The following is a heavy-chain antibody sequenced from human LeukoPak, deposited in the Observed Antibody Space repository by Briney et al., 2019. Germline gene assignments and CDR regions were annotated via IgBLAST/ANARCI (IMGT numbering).Heavy chain of an antibody. J-gene: IGHJ4*02. CDR3: ARVLTGGTLGDY. D-gene: IGHD7-27*01. V-gene: IGHV3-74*01. CDR2: ISSDGTYT. Sequence: GGSLRLSCAASGFTFSSHLMHWVRQAPGKGLVWVSRISSDGTYTNYADSVRGRFTISRDNAKNTLYLQMNSLRAEDTAVYYCARVLTGGTLGDYWGQGTLVTVSS. CDR1: GFTFSSHL.